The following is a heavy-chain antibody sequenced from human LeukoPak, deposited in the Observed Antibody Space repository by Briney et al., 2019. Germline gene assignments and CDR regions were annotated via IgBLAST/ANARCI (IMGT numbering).Heavy chain of an antibody. CDR3: ANRLSGPDY. CDR2: ISPSGDIT. V-gene: IGHV3-23*01. Sequence: GGSLRLSCAASGFIFSSHGMNWVRQAPGKGLEWVSGISPSGDITYYADSVKGRFTISRDNSKNTVYLQMDSLRFEDAAVYYCANRLSGPDYWGQGTLVTVSS. J-gene: IGHJ4*02. D-gene: IGHD2-21*02. CDR1: GFIFSSHG.